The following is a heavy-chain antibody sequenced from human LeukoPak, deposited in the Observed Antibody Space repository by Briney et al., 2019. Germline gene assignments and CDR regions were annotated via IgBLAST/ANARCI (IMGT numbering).Heavy chain of an antibody. D-gene: IGHD3-10*01. J-gene: IGHJ4*02. V-gene: IGHV3-23*01. CDR1: GFTFSDYA. Sequence: GGSLRLSCAASGFTFSDYAVSWVRQAPGKGLEWVSGINGSGRTTYYAVSVKRRYVSSRDNSKNTLYLQMNRLTAEDTAVYYWAASGSFYRLDHWAQGTLVSVSS. CDR2: INGSGRTT. CDR3: AASGSFYRLDH.